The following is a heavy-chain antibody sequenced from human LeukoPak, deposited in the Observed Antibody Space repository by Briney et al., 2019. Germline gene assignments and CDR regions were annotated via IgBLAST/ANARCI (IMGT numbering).Heavy chain of an antibody. CDR1: GFTFNKYS. J-gene: IGHJ4*02. CDR2: ISVDGNNK. V-gene: IGHV3-30-3*01. CDR3: ARSYRYSGWKYFDY. D-gene: IGHD5-12*01. Sequence: GGSLRLSCAASGFTFNKYSFHWVRQAPGKGLEWVAVISVDGNNKYYVDSVKGRFTISRDNSKNTQYLQMNSLRTEDTAMYYCARSYRYSGWKYFDYWGQGTLVTVSS.